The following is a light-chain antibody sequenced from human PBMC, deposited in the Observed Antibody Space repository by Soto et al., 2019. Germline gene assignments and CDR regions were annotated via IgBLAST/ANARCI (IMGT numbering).Light chain of an antibody. J-gene: IGKJ1*01. V-gene: IGKV3-20*01. Sequence: EVVLTQSPGTLSLSPGEGATLSCRASQSVDYNYLAWYQQRPGQATRLLIYGPSSRATGIPDRFSGGGSGTDFTLTISSVEPEDVAVYSCQQYAISPWTVGQGTKVE. CDR2: GPS. CDR3: QQYAISPWT. CDR1: QSVDYNY.